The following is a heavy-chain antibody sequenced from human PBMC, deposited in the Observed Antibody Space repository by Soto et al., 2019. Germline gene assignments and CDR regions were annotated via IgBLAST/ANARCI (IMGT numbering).Heavy chain of an antibody. Sequence: QVQLVESGGGVVQPGGSLRLSCAASGFTFSSYGMHWVRQTPGKGLEWVAVIAYDGSVRYYADSVKGRFTISRDDSKNTLFLQMNSLRADDTAVYYCAKGLYSSGYLVFDYWGQGTLVTVSS. V-gene: IGHV3-30*18. J-gene: IGHJ4*02. CDR3: AKGLYSSGYLVFDY. CDR1: GFTFSSYG. CDR2: IAYDGSVR. D-gene: IGHD6-19*01.